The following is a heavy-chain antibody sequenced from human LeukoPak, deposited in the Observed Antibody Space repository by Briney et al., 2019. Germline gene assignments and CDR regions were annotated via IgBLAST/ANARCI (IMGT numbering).Heavy chain of an antibody. CDR1: GGSISNYY. J-gene: IGHJ4*02. Sequence: SETLSLTCTVSGGSISNYYWSWIRQPPGKGLEWIAYIFDSGDTRYNPSLKSRVTISVDTSKNQFSLKLSSVTAADTAVYYCARLQYSYGLGDYWGQGTLVTVSS. V-gene: IGHV4-59*08. CDR2: IFDSGDT. CDR3: ARLQYSYGLGDY. D-gene: IGHD5-18*01.